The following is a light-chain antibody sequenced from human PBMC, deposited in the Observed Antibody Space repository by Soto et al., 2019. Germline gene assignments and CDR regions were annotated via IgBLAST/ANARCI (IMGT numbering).Light chain of an antibody. V-gene: IGLV1-44*01. Sequence: HSVLTQPPSASGTPGQRVIISCSGSSSNIGSNTVNWYQQIPGTAPKLLIYSYNQRPSGVPDRFSGSKSDTSASLAISGLKSEDEAEYYCAAWDDILNGVLFGGGTKLTVL. J-gene: IGLJ2*01. CDR2: SYN. CDR3: AAWDDILNGVL. CDR1: SSNIGSNT.